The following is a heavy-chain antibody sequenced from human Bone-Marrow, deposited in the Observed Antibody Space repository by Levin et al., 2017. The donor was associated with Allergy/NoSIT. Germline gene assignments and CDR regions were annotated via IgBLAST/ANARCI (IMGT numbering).Heavy chain of an antibody. V-gene: IGHV4-30-4*01. CDR2: IYYSGST. CDR3: ARGELLRGEGDS. CDR1: GASIFTDDYY. J-gene: IGHJ4*02. D-gene: IGHD1-26*01. Sequence: SETLSLTCTVSGASIFTDDYYWSWIRQSPGKGLEWIGYIYYSGSTYYNPSFKSRFVLSVDTSKNQFSLKVTSVTAADSAVYYCARGELLRGEGDSWGQGTLVTVSS.